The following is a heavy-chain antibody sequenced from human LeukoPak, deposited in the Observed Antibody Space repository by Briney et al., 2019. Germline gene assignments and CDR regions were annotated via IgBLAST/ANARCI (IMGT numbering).Heavy chain of an antibody. CDR3: ARGKGMGPPRTYYYYGMDV. Sequence: ASVTVSCKASGGTFSSYAISWVRQAPGQGLEWMGGIIPIFGTANYAQKFQGRVTITADESTSTAYMELSSLRSEDTAVYYCARGKGMGPPRTYYYYGMDVWGQGTTVTVSS. CDR1: GGTFSSYA. J-gene: IGHJ6*02. CDR2: IIPIFGTA. V-gene: IGHV1-69*13. D-gene: IGHD1-26*01.